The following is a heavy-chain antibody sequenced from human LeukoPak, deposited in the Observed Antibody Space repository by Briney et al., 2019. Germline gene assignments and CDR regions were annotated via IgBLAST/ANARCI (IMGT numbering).Heavy chain of an antibody. CDR3: ARAPRSIGYYGMDV. V-gene: IGHV4-59*01. J-gene: IGHJ6*04. Sequence: SETPSLTCTVSGGSISSYYWSWIRQPPGKGLEWIGYIYYSGSTNYNPSLKSRVTISVDTSKNQFSPKLSSVTAVDTAVYYCARAPRSIGYYGMDVWGKGTTVTVSS. CDR2: IYYSGST. D-gene: IGHD2-15*01. CDR1: GGSISSYY.